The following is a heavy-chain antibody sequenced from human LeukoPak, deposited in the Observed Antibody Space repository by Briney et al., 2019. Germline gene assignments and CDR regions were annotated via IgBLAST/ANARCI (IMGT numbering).Heavy chain of an antibody. V-gene: IGHV1-46*01. D-gene: IGHD1-26*01. CDR3: AREEPRHYFDF. J-gene: IGHJ4*02. CDR1: VYTFTDYY. CDR2: INPTGAST. Sequence: ASVKLSCKTSVYTFTDYYIHWVRQAPGQGLEWMGIINPTGASTSYAQKFQARITLTRDTSTNSVYMEVSSLRSEDTAVYYCAREEPRHYFDFWGQGSLVTVSS.